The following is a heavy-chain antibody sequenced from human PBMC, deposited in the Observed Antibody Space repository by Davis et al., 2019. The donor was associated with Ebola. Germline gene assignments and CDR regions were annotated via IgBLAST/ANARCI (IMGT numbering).Heavy chain of an antibody. J-gene: IGHJ4*02. CDR3: AKALYSGSYWGQDY. Sequence: PGGSLRPSFAAPGFTFSSHAMSWVRQARGKGLEWVSAISGSGGSTYYADSVKGRFTISRDNSKNTLYLQMNSLRAEDTAVYYCAKALYSGSYWGQDYWGQGTLVTVSS. CDR2: ISGSGGST. V-gene: IGHV3-23*01. CDR1: GFTFSSHA. D-gene: IGHD1-26*01.